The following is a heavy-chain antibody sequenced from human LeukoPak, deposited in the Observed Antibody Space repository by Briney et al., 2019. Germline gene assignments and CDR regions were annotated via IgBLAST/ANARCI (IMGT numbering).Heavy chain of an antibody. CDR2: ISGSGGST. CDR1: GFTFSSYW. V-gene: IGHV3-23*01. Sequence: GGSLRLSCAASGFTFSSYWMSWVRQAPGKGLEWVSAISGSGGSTYYADSVKGRFTISRDNSKNTLYLQMNSLRAEDTAVYYCAKDRSPGYSSSWYGWFDPWGQGTLVTVSS. CDR3: AKDRSPGYSSSWYGWFDP. J-gene: IGHJ5*02. D-gene: IGHD6-13*01.